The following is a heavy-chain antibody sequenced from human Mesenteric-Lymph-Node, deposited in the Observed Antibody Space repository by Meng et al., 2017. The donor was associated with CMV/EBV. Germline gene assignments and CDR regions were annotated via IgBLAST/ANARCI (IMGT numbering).Heavy chain of an antibody. V-gene: IGHV3-21*01. CDR1: GFTFSSYS. CDR2: ISSSSSYI. CDR3: ARGNNFDV. D-gene: IGHD2/OR15-2a*01. Sequence: LSLTCAASGFTFSSYSMNWVRQAPGKGLEWVSSISSSSSYIYYADSVKGRFTISRDNAKNSLYLQMDSLRAEDTAVYYCARGNNFDVWGQGTMVTVSS. J-gene: IGHJ3*01.